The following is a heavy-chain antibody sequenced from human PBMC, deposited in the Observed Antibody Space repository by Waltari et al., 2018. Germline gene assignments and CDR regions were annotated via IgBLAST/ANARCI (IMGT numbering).Heavy chain of an antibody. CDR3: AKGGQIVVVPAAAYGMDV. Sequence: QVQLVQSGAEVKKPGSSVKVSCKASGGTFSSSTISWVRQAPGQGLEWMGRIIPSLGIANYAQKFQGRVTITAEKSTSTAYMELSSLRSEDTAVYDCAKGGQIVVVPAAAYGMDVWGQGTTVTVSS. J-gene: IGHJ6*02. D-gene: IGHD2-2*01. V-gene: IGHV1-69*02. CDR2: IIPSLGIA. CDR1: GGTFSSST.